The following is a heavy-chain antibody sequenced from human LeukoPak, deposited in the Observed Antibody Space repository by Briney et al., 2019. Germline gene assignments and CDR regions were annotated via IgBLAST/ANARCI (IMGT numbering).Heavy chain of an antibody. CDR2: LYSGGNT. D-gene: IGHD6-13*01. V-gene: IGHV3-66*01. CDR1: GFTVSSNY. Sequence: GGSLRLSCAASGFTVSSNYMGWVRQAPGKGLEWVSVLYSGGNTYYADSVKGRFTISRDNSKNTLYLQMNSLRAEDTAVYYCATSPATGNISFDLWGRGTLVTVSS. CDR3: ATSPATGNISFDL. J-gene: IGHJ2*01.